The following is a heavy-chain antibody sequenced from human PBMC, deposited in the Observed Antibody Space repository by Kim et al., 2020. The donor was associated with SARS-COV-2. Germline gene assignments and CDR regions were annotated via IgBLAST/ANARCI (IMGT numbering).Heavy chain of an antibody. D-gene: IGHD3-10*01. CDR3: ATLPRGYYGSGKSMDV. Sequence: FVKGRFTISRDNAKNTLYLKMNSLRAEDTAVYYCATLPRGYYGSGKSMDVWGQGTTVTVSS. V-gene: IGHV3-74*01. J-gene: IGHJ6*02.